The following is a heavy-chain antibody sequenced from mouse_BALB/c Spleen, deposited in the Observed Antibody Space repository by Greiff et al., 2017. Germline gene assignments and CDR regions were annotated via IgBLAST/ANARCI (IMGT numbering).Heavy chain of an antibody. CDR1: GFAFSSYD. V-gene: IGHV5-12-1*01. D-gene: IGHD1-1*01. CDR3: ARRPLLLRSDYYAMDY. J-gene: IGHJ4*01. Sequence: EVKVEESGGGLVKPGGSLKLSCAASGFAFSSYDMSWVRQTPEKRLEWVAYISSGGGSTYYPDTVKGRFTISSDNAKNTLYLQMSSLKSEDTAMYYWARRPLLLRSDYYAMDYWGQGTSVTVSS. CDR2: ISSGGGST.